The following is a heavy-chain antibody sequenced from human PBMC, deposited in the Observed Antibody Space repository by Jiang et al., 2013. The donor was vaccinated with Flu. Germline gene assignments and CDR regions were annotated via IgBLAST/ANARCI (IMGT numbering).Heavy chain of an antibody. CDR1: GYTFTSYY. D-gene: IGHD3-22*01. CDR2: INPSGGST. V-gene: IGHV1-46*03. CDR3: SRWLSRYYFDY. J-gene: IGHJ4*02. Sequence: VQLVESGAEVKKPGASVKVSCKASGYTFTSYYMHWVRQAPGQGLEWMGIINPSGGSTSYAQKFQGRVTMTRDTSTSTVYMELSSLRSEDTAVYYCSRWLSRYYFDYWGQGTRGHRLL.